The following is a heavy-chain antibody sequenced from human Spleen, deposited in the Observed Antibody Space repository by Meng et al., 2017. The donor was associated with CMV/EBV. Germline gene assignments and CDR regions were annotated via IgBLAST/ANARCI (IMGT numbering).Heavy chain of an antibody. D-gene: IGHD1-7*01. CDR1: GGSIRGNY. CDR3: AREASITGTWWFDP. J-gene: IGHJ5*02. Sequence: ESLKISCSVSGGSIRGNYWSWIRQPPGRGLEWIGYIYYGGSTNYNPSLKSRVTISADTSKNQFSLKLTSVTAADTAVYYCAREASITGTWWFDPWGQGTLVTVSS. CDR2: IYYGGST. V-gene: IGHV4-59*01.